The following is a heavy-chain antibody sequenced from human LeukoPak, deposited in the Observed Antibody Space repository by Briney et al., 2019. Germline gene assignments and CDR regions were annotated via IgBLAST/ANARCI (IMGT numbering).Heavy chain of an antibody. CDR3: ARNARLGGGDFDYFDY. V-gene: IGHV3-48*01. Sequence: GGSLRLSCAASGFTFSTYSMNWVRQAPGKGLEWVSNISSSSSSIYYADSVKGRFTISRDNAKNSLYLQMNSLRAEDTAVYYCARNARLGGGDFDYFDYWGQGTLVTVSS. CDR2: ISSSSSSI. J-gene: IGHJ4*02. D-gene: IGHD2-21*01. CDR1: GFTFSTYS.